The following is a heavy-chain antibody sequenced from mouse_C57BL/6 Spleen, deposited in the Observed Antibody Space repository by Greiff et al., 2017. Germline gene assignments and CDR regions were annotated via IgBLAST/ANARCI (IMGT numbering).Heavy chain of an antibody. Sequence: EVHLVESGPGLVKPSQSLSLTCSVTGYSITSGYYWNWIRQFPGNKLEWMGYISYDGSNNYNPSLKNRISITRDTSKNQFFLKLNSVTTEDTATYYCAREGLKFAYWGQGTLVTVSA. D-gene: IGHD2-4*01. CDR2: ISYDGSN. CDR1: GYSITSGYY. J-gene: IGHJ3*01. V-gene: IGHV3-6*01. CDR3: AREGLKFAY.